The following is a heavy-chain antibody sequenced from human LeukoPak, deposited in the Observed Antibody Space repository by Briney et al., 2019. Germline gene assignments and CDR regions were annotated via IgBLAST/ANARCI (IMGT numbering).Heavy chain of an antibody. V-gene: IGHV4-34*01. CDR3: ARAKKVRHWFDP. J-gene: IGHJ5*02. CDR1: GGSFSGYY. D-gene: IGHD2-21*01. CDR2: INHSGST. Sequence: SETLSLTCAVYGGSFSGYYWSWTRQPPGKGLEWIGEINHSGSTNYNPSLKSRVTISVDTSKNQFSLKLSSVTAADTAVYYCARAKKVRHWFDPWGQGTLVTVSS.